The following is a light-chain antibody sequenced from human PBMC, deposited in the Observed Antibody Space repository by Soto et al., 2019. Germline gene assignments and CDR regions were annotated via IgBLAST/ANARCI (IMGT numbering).Light chain of an antibody. CDR3: QKDYTLPLT. Sequence: EIVLTQSPATLSLSPGQRATLSCRASQSVRSNFLSWYQQKPGQAPRLLIYAASARATGFPARFSGSGSGTAFTPTITSLQPEDLAVYSCQKDYTLPLTFGGGTKVETK. J-gene: IGKJ4*01. CDR2: AAS. CDR1: QSVRSNF. V-gene: IGKV3D-7*01.